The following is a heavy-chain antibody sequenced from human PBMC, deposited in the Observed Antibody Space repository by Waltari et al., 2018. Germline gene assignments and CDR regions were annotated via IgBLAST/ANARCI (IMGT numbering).Heavy chain of an antibody. CDR3: AKDRGNGVSMFEF. D-gene: IGHD2-8*01. V-gene: IGHV3-23*01. J-gene: IGHJ4*02. CDR1: GFTFFRYV. Sequence: EVLLLESGGDLVQPGGSLRLSCAASGFTFFRYVMSWVRQAPGKGCEGVASVTGGGGTTYYADAVKGRFTISRDNSKNSLFLEMKSLRVEDTAVYFCAKDRGNGVSMFEFWGQGTLVTASS. CDR2: VTGGGGTT.